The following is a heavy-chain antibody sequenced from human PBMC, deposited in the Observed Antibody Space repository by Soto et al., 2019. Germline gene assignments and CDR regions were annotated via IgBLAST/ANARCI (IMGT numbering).Heavy chain of an antibody. D-gene: IGHD3-10*01. V-gene: IGHV1-69*06. Sequence: QVQLVQSGAEVKKPGSSVKVSCKASGGTFSSYAISWVRQAPGQGLEWMGGIIPIFGTANYAQKFQGRVTITADKSTSTSYMELSSLRSEDTAVYYCARDGPASIYYGSGSYLAYWGQGTLVTVSS. J-gene: IGHJ4*02. CDR1: GGTFSSYA. CDR2: IIPIFGTA. CDR3: ARDGPASIYYGSGSYLAY.